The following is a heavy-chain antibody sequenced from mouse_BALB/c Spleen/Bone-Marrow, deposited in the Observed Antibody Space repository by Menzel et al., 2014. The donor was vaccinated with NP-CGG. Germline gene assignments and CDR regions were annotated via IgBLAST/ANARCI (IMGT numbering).Heavy chain of an antibody. CDR1: GYAFSRSW. Sequence: VQLQQSGAELVRPGSSVKISCKASGYAFSRSWMSWVKQRPGQGLEWIGLIYTGDDDTNYSGKFNGRATLTADKSSGLAYMQLSSLTSEDSAVYCCAGSTPLAYWGQGTLVTVSA. J-gene: IGHJ3*01. D-gene: IGHD1-1*01. V-gene: IGHV1-80*01. CDR3: AGSTPLAY. CDR2: IYTGDDDT.